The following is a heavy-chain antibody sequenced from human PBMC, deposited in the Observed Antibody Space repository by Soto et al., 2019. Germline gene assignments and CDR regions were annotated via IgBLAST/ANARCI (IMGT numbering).Heavy chain of an antibody. CDR1: GYTFTDHF. D-gene: IGHD1-1*01. CDR3: ARVTMKEGNWLEP. J-gene: IGHJ5*02. V-gene: IGHV1-2*02. Sequence: ASVKVSCKASGYTFTDHFIHWVRQAPGQGFEWMGWINPKSRGTTYAQKFQGRVTMTRDTSNTTAYMELRGLRSDDTAVYYCARVTMKEGNWLEPWEQGTLVTVS. CDR2: INPKSRGT.